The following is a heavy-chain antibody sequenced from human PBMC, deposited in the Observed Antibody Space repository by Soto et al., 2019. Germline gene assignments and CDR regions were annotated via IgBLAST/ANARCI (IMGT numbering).Heavy chain of an antibody. CDR3: ARGIRCSGGSCYRVLDWFDP. CDR1: GGSISSGGYY. CDR2: IYYSGST. V-gene: IGHV4-31*03. J-gene: IGHJ5*02. D-gene: IGHD2-15*01. Sequence: TLSLTCTVSGGSISSGGYYWSWIRQHPGKGLEWIGYIYYSGSTYYNPSLKSRVTISVDTSKNQFSLKLSSVTAADTAVYYCARGIRCSGGSCYRVLDWFDPWGQGTLVTVSS.